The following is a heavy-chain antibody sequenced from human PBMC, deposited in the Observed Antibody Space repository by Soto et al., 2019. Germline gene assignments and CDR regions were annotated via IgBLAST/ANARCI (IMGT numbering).Heavy chain of an antibody. CDR1: GGSFSNYI. J-gene: IGHJ4*02. D-gene: IGHD6-19*01. CDR3: ARGLGGQQWLVGFDT. CDR2: TIPMLATA. Sequence: QVHLVQSGAEVKKPGSSVKVSCKASGGSFSNYIFAWVRQAPGQGLEWMGGTIPMLATAQYAQKLQGRVTITADEATSTVYMDLTSRTSDDTAVYYCARGLGGQQWLVGFDTWGQGTLGTVSS. V-gene: IGHV1-69*01.